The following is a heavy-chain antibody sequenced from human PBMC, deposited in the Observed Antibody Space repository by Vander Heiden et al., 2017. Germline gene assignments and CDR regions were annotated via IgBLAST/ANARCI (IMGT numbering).Heavy chain of an antibody. Sequence: QVQLVESGGGVVQPGRSLRLSCSASGFAFSRSGMHCGRQDPGKGLEWVAVIWYDGSNKDYADSVRGRFTISRDNSKNTLYLQMNSLRAEDTAVYYCARDRGEITMIVYLWGQGTLVTVSS. V-gene: IGHV3-33*01. J-gene: IGHJ5*02. CDR1: GFAFSRSG. CDR3: ARDRGEITMIVYL. D-gene: IGHD3-22*01. CDR2: IWYDGSNK.